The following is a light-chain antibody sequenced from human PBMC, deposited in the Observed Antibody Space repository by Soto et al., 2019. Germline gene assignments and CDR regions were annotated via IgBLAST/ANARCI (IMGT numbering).Light chain of an antibody. J-gene: IGKJ1*01. Sequence: EVVMTQSPATLSVSPGETATLSCRASQSVSTNLAWYQQKPGQAPRLLIYAASTRASGIPDRFSGSGSATEFTLTISSLQSEDFAVYYCEQYINWPQTFGQGTKVAS. CDR1: QSVSTN. V-gene: IGKV3-15*01. CDR3: EQYINWPQT. CDR2: AAS.